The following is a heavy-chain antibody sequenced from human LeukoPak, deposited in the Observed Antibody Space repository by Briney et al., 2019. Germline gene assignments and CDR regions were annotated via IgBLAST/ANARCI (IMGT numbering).Heavy chain of an antibody. D-gene: IGHD6-13*01. CDR1: GFTFSSYS. J-gene: IGHJ4*02. CDR2: ISGSSSYI. CDR3: AKGAAAPGGGDY. V-gene: IGHV3-21*04. Sequence: PGGSLRLSCAASGFTFSSYSMNWVRQAPGKGLEWVSSISGSSSYIYYADSVKGRFTISRDNSKNTLYLQMNSLRAEDTAVYYCAKGAAAPGGGDYWGQGTLVTVSS.